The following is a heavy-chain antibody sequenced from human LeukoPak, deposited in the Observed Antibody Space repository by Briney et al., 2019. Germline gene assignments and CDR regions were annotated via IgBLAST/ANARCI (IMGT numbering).Heavy chain of an antibody. D-gene: IGHD5-12*01. V-gene: IGHV4-34*01. J-gene: IGHJ4*02. CDR1: GLSFSGYY. Sequence: PSETLSLTCAVYGLSFSGYYWSWIRQPPGKGLEWLGEINHSGSTNYNPSLKSRVTISVDTSKNQFSLKLSSVTAADTAVYYCARARRGGYELIDYWGQGTLVTVSS. CDR2: INHSGST. CDR3: ARARRGGYELIDY.